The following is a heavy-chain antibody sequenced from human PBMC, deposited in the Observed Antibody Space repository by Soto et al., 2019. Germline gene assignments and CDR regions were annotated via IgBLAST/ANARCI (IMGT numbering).Heavy chain of an antibody. CDR3: ARDSAGFEDCSSTSCPPDY. V-gene: IGHV3-11*01. Sequence: GGSLRLSCAASGFTFSDYFMTWIRQAPGKGLEWVSYISSSGTTIFYADSVQGRFTISRDNAKKSLYLEINSLRAEDTAVYYCARDSAGFEDCSSTSCPPDYWGQGTLVTVSS. J-gene: IGHJ4*02. D-gene: IGHD2-2*01. CDR1: GFTFSDYF. CDR2: ISSSGTTI.